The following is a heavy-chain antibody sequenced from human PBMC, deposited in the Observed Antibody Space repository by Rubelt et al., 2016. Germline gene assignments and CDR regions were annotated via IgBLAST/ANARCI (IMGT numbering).Heavy chain of an antibody. CDR1: GFTFGDYA. V-gene: IGHV3-48*03. CDR3: VRDVRGGSSL. Sequence: EVQLVESGGGLVKPGRSPRLSCTASGFTFGDYAMSWFRQAPGKGLEWVSYISSSSSSIYYADSVKGRFTISRDNAKNSLYLQMNSLRAEDTAVYYCVRDVRGGSSLWGQGTLVTVSS. CDR2: ISSSSSSI. D-gene: IGHD1-26*01. J-gene: IGHJ4*02.